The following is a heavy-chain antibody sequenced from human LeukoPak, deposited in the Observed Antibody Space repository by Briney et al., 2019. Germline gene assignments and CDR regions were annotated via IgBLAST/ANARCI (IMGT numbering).Heavy chain of an antibody. CDR2: INHSGST. CDR1: GGSFSGYY. J-gene: IGHJ3*02. CDR3: ARAPLGFPLVIRGYSGIFGAFDI. V-gene: IGHV4-34*01. D-gene: IGHD3-3*02. Sequence: SETLSLTCAVYGGSFSGYYWSWIRQPPGKGLEWIGEINHSGSTNHNPSLKSRVTISVDTSKNQFSLKLSSVTAADTAVYYCARAPLGFPLVIRGYSGIFGAFDIWGQGTMVTVSS.